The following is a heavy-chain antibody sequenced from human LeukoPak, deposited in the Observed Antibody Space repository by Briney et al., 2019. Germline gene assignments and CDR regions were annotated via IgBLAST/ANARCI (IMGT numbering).Heavy chain of an antibody. Sequence: PGGSLRLSCAASGFTFSSYEMTWVRQAPGKGLEWVSHISSSDSSIYYADSLQGRFTISRDNAKKSLYLQMESLRAEDTAVYYCARDAVVGASDYWGQGTLVTVSS. CDR3: ARDAVVGASDY. CDR1: GFTFSSYE. V-gene: IGHV3-48*03. J-gene: IGHJ4*02. D-gene: IGHD1-26*01. CDR2: ISSSDSSI.